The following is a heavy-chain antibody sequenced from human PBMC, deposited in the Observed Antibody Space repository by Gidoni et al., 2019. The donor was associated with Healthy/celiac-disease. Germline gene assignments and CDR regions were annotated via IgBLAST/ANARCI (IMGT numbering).Heavy chain of an antibody. CDR3: AHHRDPSYDFWSAAHPGLLYCFDP. V-gene: IGHV2-5*01. CDR1: GLSLSTSGMG. D-gene: IGHD3-3*01. J-gene: IGHJ5*02. Sequence: QITLKESGPTMVTPTQTLTLTCTFSGLSLSTSGMGVCWSRQPPGKALEWLALIYWNDDKRYSPSLKSSLTITKVTAKNQGVLTTTNMDPLDTATYYCAHHRDPSYDFWSAAHPGLLYCFDPWGQGTLVTVSS. CDR2: IYWNDDK.